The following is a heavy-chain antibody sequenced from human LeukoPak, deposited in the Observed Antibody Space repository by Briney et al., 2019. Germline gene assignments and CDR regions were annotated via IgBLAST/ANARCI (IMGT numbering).Heavy chain of an antibody. V-gene: IGHV4-4*09. Sequence: PSETLSLTCTVSGGSISSYYWSWIRQPPGKGLEWIGYIYTSGSTNYNPSLKSRVTISVDTSKNQFFLKLSSVTAADTAVYYCARHPMIISYGDYGFGLDPWGQGTLVTVSS. CDR3: ARHPMIISYGDYGFGLDP. CDR2: IYTSGST. J-gene: IGHJ5*02. CDR1: GGSISSYY. D-gene: IGHD4-17*01.